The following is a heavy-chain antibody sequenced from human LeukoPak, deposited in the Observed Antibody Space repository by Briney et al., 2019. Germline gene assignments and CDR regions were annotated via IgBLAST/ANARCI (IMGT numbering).Heavy chain of an antibody. D-gene: IGHD2-21*01. CDR2: IYHSGST. Sequence: SETLSLTCTVSGGSISSGGYYWSWLRQPPGKGLEWIGYIYHSGSTYYNPSLKSRVTISVDRSKNQFSLKLSSVTAADTAVYYCAREIASPRGVDYWGQGTLVTVSS. CDR1: GGSISSGGYY. J-gene: IGHJ4*02. V-gene: IGHV4-30-2*01. CDR3: AREIASPRGVDY.